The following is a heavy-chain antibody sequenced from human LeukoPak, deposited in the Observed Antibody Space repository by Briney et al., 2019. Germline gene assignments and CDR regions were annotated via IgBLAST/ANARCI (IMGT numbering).Heavy chain of an antibody. CDR1: GYTSSDYG. Sequence: ASVKVSCKSSGYTSSDYGISWMRQAPGQGLEWMGMIYPRDGSTSYAQKFQGRVTVTRDTSTSTVHMELSGLRSEDTAVYYCARDQEAFDYWGQGTLVTVSS. J-gene: IGHJ4*02. V-gene: IGHV1-46*01. CDR2: IYPRDGST. CDR3: ARDQEAFDY.